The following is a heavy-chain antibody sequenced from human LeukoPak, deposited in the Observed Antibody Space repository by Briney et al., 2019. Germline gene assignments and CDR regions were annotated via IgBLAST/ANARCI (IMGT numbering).Heavy chain of an antibody. CDR3: ARVDISNGSLVY. CDR1: GGSISSYY. V-gene: IGHV4-59*01. J-gene: IGHJ4*02. Sequence: PSETLSLTCTVSGGSISSYYRSWIRQPPGKGLEWIGYIYYSGSTNYNPSLKSRVTISVDTSKNQFSLKLSSVTAADTAVYYCARVDISNGSLVYWGQGTLVTVSS. CDR2: IYYSGST. D-gene: IGHD6-13*01.